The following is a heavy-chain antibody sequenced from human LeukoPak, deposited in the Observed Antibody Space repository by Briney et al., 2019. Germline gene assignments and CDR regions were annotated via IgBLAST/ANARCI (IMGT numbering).Heavy chain of an antibody. J-gene: IGHJ4*02. CDR2: IIPIFGTA. V-gene: IGHV1-69*13. D-gene: IGHD6-19*01. Sequence: ASVKVSCKASGGTFSSYAISWVRQAPGQGLEWMGGIIPIFGTANYAQKFQGRVTITADESTSTAYTELSSLRSEDTAVYYCARVGVKQWLVSSYYFDYWGQGTLVTVSS. CDR3: ARVGVKQWLVSSYYFDY. CDR1: GGTFSSYA.